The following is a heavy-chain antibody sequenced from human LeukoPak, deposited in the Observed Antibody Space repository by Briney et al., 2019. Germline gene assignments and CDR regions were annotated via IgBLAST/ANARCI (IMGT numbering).Heavy chain of an antibody. D-gene: IGHD2-2*01. Sequence: NPSETLSLTCAVYGGSFSGYYWGWIRQPPGKGLEWIGSFYYSGNTYYNPSLKSRVIISVDTSKNQFSLKLSSVTAADVAVYYCARGGRNQLLINWFDPWGQGTLVTVSS. CDR1: GGSFSGYY. CDR3: ARGGRNQLLINWFDP. V-gene: IGHV4-34*01. J-gene: IGHJ5*02. CDR2: FYYSGNT.